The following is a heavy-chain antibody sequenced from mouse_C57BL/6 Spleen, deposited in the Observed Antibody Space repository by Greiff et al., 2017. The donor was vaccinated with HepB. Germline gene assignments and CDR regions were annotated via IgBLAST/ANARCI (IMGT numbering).Heavy chain of an antibody. CDR3: ARHSDGYYGGNAMDY. Sequence: EVHLVESGGGLVQPGGSLKLSCAASGFTFSDYYMYWVRQTPEKRLEWVAYISNGGGSTYYPDTVKGRFTISRDNAKNTLYLQMSRLKSEDTAMYYCARHSDGYYGGNAMDYWGQGTSVTVSS. CDR1: GFTFSDYY. V-gene: IGHV5-12*01. CDR2: ISNGGGST. D-gene: IGHD2-3*01. J-gene: IGHJ4*01.